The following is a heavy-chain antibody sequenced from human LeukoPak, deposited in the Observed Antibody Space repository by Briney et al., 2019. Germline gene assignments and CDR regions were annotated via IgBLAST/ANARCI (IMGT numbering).Heavy chain of an antibody. D-gene: IGHD3-22*01. CDR1: GGSISSYY. CDR3: ARLTFHYDGSGYYFDY. V-gene: IGHV4-39*01. CDR2: LHYGGST. Sequence: PSETLSLTCTVSGGSISSYYWGWIRQPPGKGLEGIGSLHYGGSTYYNPSLKSRVTISVDTSKKQISLKQNSVTAADTAVYYCARLTFHYDGSGYYFDYWGQGTLVTVSS. J-gene: IGHJ4*02.